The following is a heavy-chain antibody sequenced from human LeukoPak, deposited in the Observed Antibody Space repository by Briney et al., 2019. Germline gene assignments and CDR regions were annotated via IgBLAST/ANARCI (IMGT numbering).Heavy chain of an antibody. V-gene: IGHV3-21*01. Sequence: GGSLRLSCAASGFTFSSYSMNWVRQAPGKGLEWVSSISSSSSYIYYADSVKGRFTISRHNAKNSLYLQMNTLRAADTAVYYCARDGLPVKAGFDYWGQGTLVTVSS. CDR2: ISSSSSYI. CDR1: GFTFSSYS. J-gene: IGHJ4*02. CDR3: ARDGLPVKAGFDY.